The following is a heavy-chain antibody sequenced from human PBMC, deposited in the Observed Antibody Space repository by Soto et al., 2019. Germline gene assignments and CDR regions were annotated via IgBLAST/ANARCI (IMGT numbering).Heavy chain of an antibody. CDR2: ISGSGSST. D-gene: IGHD5-18*01. J-gene: IGHJ6*01. Sequence: GGSLRLSCAASGFIFSNYAMSWVRQAPGKGLEWVSFISGSGSSTYYADSVKGRFTISRGNSKNTLYLQINSVRAEDTAVYYCANQFAYSSGTYGMDVWGQGTTVTVSS. V-gene: IGHV3-23*01. CDR3: ANQFAYSSGTYGMDV. CDR1: GFIFSNYA.